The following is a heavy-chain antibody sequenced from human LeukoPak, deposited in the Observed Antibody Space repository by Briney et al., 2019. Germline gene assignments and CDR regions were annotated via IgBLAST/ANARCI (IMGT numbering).Heavy chain of an antibody. V-gene: IGHV3-30-3*01. CDR2: ISYDGSNK. CDR3: AREGSMALFGVYFFDS. CDR1: GFTFSSYA. D-gene: IGHD2/OR15-2a*01. J-gene: IGHJ4*02. Sequence: GGSLRLSCAASGFTFSSYAMHWVRQAPGKGLEWVAVISYDGSNKYYADSVKGRFTISRDNSKNTLYLQMNSLRAEDTALYYCAREGSMALFGVYFFDSWGQGALVTVSS.